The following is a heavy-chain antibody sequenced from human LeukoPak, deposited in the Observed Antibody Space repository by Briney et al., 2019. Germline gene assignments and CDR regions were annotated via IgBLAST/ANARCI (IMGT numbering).Heavy chain of an antibody. D-gene: IGHD6-13*01. V-gene: IGHV4-39*07. CDR2: IYYSGST. CDR3: ARGPYSSSWYRAWFDP. J-gene: IGHJ5*02. CDR1: GGSISSSSYY. Sequence: SETLSLTCTVSGGSISSSSYYWGWIRQPPGKGLEWIGSIYYSGSTYYNPSLKSRVTISVDTSKNQFSLKLSSVTAADTAVYYCARGPYSSSWYRAWFDPWGQGTLVTVSS.